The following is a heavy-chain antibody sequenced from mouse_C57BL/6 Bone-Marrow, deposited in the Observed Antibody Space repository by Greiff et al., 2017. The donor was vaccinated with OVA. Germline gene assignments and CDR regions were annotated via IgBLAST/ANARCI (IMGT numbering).Heavy chain of an antibody. V-gene: IGHV5-6*01. Sequence: EVQRVESGGDLVKPGGSLKLSCAASGFTFSSYGMSWVRQTPDKRLEWVATISSGGSYTYYPDSVKGRFTISRDNAKNTLYLQMSSLKSEDTAMYYCATMVTTGTLFDYWGQGTTLTVSS. CDR1: GFTFSSYG. J-gene: IGHJ2*01. CDR3: ATMVTTGTLFDY. D-gene: IGHD2-2*01. CDR2: ISSGGSYT.